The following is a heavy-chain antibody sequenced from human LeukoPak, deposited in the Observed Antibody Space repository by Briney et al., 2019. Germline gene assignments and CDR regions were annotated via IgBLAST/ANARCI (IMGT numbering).Heavy chain of an antibody. D-gene: IGHD6-6*01. CDR2: IYSGGST. Sequence: GGSLRLSCAASGFHVITYYMNWFRQAPGKGLEWASVIYSGGSTYYADSVKGRFTISRDNSKNTLYLQMNSLRAEDTAVYYCAREARVGLSFAQFDPWGQGTLVTVSS. CDR1: GFHVITYY. V-gene: IGHV3-66*01. CDR3: AREARVGLSFAQFDP. J-gene: IGHJ5*02.